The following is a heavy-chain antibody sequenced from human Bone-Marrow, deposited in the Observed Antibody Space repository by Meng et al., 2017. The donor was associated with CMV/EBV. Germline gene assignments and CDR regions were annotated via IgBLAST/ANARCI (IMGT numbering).Heavy chain of an antibody. V-gene: IGHV4-39*07. CDR1: GGSISSSSYY. Sequence: GSLRLSCTVSGGSISSSSYYWGWVRQPPGKGLEWIASIYYSGSTYYSPSLASRVTISVDTSKNQFSLKVSSVTAADTAVYYCTRDLLSGLTSDYWCQGTLVTVSS. CDR2: IYYSGST. CDR3: TRDLLSGLTSDY. J-gene: IGHJ4*02. D-gene: IGHD1-14*01.